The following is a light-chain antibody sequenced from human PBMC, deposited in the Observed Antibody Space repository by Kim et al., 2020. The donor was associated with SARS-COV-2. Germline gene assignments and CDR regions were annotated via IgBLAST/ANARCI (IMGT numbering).Light chain of an antibody. J-gene: IGKJ1*01. CDR2: AAS. CDR3: QRYNGALET. CDR1: QDIKNN. V-gene: IGKV1-27*01. Sequence: SVGDRVTLTCRASQDIKNNVAWYQQKPGKVPKVLIYAASTLQSGVPSRFSGSGSGTDFTLTISSLQPEDVATYYCQRYNGALETFGQGTKVDIK.